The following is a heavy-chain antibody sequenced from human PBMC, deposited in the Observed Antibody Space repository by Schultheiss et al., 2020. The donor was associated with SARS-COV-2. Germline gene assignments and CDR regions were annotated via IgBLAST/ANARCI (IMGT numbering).Heavy chain of an antibody. V-gene: IGHV4-59*12. J-gene: IGHJ5*02. D-gene: IGHD3-10*01. Sequence: SETLSLTCTVSGGSISSYYWSWIRQPPGKGLEWIGYIYYSGSTNYNPSLKSRVTISVDRSKNQFSLKLSSVTAADTAVYYCARGGTMVQGVIKGWFDPWGQGTLVTVSS. CDR2: IYYSGST. CDR3: ARGGTMVQGVIKGWFDP. CDR1: GGSISSYY.